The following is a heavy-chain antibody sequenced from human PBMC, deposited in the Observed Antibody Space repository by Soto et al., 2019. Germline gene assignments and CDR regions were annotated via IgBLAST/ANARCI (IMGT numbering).Heavy chain of an antibody. V-gene: IGHV1-8*01. CDR3: TRWPDGYYYYGMDV. Sequence: QVQLVQSGAEVKKPGASVKVSCKASEYTFTSYDINWVRQATGQGVEWMGWMNPNSGNTGYAQKFQGRVTMTRNTSISTAYMELSSLRSEDTAVYYCTRWPDGYYYYGMDVWGQGTTVTVSS. CDR2: MNPNSGNT. J-gene: IGHJ6*02. CDR1: EYTFTSYD.